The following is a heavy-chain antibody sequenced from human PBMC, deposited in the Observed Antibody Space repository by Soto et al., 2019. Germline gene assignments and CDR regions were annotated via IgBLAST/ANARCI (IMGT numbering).Heavy chain of an antibody. CDR3: ARDGTYNWV. V-gene: IGHV3-66*01. Sequence: ELQLVASGGGLVQPGGSLRLSCAASGFTVSSHYMRWVRQAPGKGLEWVSLIYSGGDTHYADSVKGRFTISRDNSKNTLYLQMNSLRAEETAVYYCARDGTYNWVGGQGILVTVSS. CDR2: IYSGGDT. D-gene: IGHD1-1*01. J-gene: IGHJ4*02. CDR1: GFTVSSHY.